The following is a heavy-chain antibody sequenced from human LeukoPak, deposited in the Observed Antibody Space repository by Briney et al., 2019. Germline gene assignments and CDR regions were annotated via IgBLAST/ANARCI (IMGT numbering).Heavy chain of an antibody. CDR3: ARVRGYIYGYVY. Sequence: QPGGSLRLSCAASGFTFSSYEMNWVRQAPGKGLVWVSRISSDGSSTNYADSVRGRFTISRDNAKNTLYLQMNSLSTEDTAVYYCARVRGYIYGYVYWGQGTLVTVSS. V-gene: IGHV3-74*01. D-gene: IGHD5-18*01. CDR1: GFTFSSYE. CDR2: ISSDGSST. J-gene: IGHJ4*02.